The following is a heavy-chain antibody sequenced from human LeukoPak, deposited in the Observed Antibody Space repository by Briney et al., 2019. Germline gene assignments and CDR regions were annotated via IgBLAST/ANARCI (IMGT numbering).Heavy chain of an antibody. CDR1: GYTFTGYY. CDR3: ARGLTGAAAHPMDV. CDR2: INPNSGGT. Sequence: ASVKVSCKASGYTFTGYYMHWVRQAPGQGLERMGWINPNSGGTNYAQKFQGRVTMTRDTSISTAYMELSRLRSDDTAVYYCARGLTGAAAHPMDVWGQGTTVTVSS. D-gene: IGHD6-6*01. V-gene: IGHV1-2*02. J-gene: IGHJ6*02.